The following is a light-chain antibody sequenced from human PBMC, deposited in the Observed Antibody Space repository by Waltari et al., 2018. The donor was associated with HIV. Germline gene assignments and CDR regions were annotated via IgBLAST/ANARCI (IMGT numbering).Light chain of an antibody. CDR2: EVS. J-gene: IGLJ3*02. V-gene: IGLV2-14*01. CDR3: SSYTSRNTLV. Sequence: QSALTQPASVSGSPGQSITISCTGTSSDVGGYNYLSWYQQYPGKVPKLMLYEVSNRPSGVSNRFSASKSGNTASLTISGLQAEDEAEYYCSSYTSRNTLVFGGGTKLTVL. CDR1: SSDVGGYNY.